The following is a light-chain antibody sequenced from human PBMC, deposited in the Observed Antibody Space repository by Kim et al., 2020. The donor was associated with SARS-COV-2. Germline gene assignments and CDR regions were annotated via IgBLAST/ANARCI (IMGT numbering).Light chain of an antibody. CDR1: KLGDKY. Sequence: VSPGQTASITCSGDKLGDKYACWYQQKPGQSPVLVIYQDSKRPSGIPERFSGSNSGNTATLTISGTQAMDEADYYCQAWDSSICWVFGGGTKLTVL. CDR3: QAWDSSICWV. J-gene: IGLJ3*02. V-gene: IGLV3-1*01. CDR2: QDS.